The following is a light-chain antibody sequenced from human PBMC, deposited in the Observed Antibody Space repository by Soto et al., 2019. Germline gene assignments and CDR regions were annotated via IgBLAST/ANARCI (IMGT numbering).Light chain of an antibody. Sequence: VVLPQYPGTLSLSPGERATLSCRASQSVNSNYLAWHQQKPGQAPRLLIYGVSSRATGIPDRFSGSGSGTDFTLTISRLEPEDFAVYYCQQYGNSGVTFGPGTKVDIK. CDR3: QQYGNSGVT. CDR2: GVS. CDR1: QSVNSNY. V-gene: IGKV3-20*01. J-gene: IGKJ3*01.